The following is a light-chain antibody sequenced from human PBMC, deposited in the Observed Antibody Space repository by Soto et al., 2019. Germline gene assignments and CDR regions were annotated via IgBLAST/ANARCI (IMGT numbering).Light chain of an antibody. Sequence: EIVLTQSPGTLSLSPGERATLSCRASQSVSSNYLAWYQQKPGQAPRPLIYGASSRATGIPDRFSGSGAGTDFTRTISRLEPEDFAVYYCQQYGSSPWTFGQGTKVEIK. V-gene: IGKV3-20*01. CDR2: GAS. CDR1: QSVSSNY. J-gene: IGKJ1*01. CDR3: QQYGSSPWT.